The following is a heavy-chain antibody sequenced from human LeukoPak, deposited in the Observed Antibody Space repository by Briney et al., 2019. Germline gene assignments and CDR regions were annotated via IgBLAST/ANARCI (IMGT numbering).Heavy chain of an antibody. CDR3: ARLGYCSGGGCYYYYYMDV. CDR2: IYYGSVFYSVST. CDR1: DGSISSSSYY. D-gene: IGHD2-15*01. Sequence: SETLSLTCTVSDGSISSSSYYWGWIRQPPGKGLEWIGSIYYGSVFYSVSTYYNPSPKSRVTMSGDTSKNQFSLKLSSVTAADTAAYYCARLGYCSGGGCYYYYYMDVWGKGTTVTVSS. V-gene: IGHV4-39*07. J-gene: IGHJ6*03.